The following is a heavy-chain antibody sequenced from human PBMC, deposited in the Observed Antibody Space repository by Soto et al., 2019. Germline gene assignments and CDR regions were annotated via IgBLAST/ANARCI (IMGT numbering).Heavy chain of an antibody. Sequence: GWSLRLSCAASGFTFISYAMSWVRQAPGTGLEWVSSISGGGGGTYYADSVKGRFTISRDNSKNTLFLQMNSLRADDTAIYYCAKDSGSSSWDYFFYGMDVWGQGTTVTVSS. V-gene: IGHV3-23*01. CDR3: AKDSGSSSWDYFFYGMDV. J-gene: IGHJ6*02. D-gene: IGHD6-6*01. CDR1: GFTFISYA. CDR2: ISGGGGGT.